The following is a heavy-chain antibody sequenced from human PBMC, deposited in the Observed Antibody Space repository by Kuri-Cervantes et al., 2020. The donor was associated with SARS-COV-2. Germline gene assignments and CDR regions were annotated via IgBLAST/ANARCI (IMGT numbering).Heavy chain of an antibody. D-gene: IGHD3-10*01. J-gene: IGHJ4*02. V-gene: IGHV4-34*01. CDR2: ISHSGST. CDR3: ARRLAYGSGSTFDY. CDR1: GGSFSGYY. Sequence: ESLKISCAVYGGSFSGYYWSWIRQPPGKGLEWIGEISHSGSTNYNPSLKSRVTISVDTSKNQFSLKLSSVTAADTAVYYCARRLAYGSGSTFDYWGQGTLVTVSS.